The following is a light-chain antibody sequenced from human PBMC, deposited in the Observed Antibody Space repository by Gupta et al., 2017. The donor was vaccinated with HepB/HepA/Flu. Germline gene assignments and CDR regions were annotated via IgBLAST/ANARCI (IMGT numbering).Light chain of an antibody. Sequence: QMSQPPSHVPASVADRLTIPCRASQDISNWLAWYQQKPGKAPNRLIYPASRLQSGVPARFSGSGSRRDFTLTISNLQPEDFATYYCQQTNSCPLTFGGGTKVEIK. J-gene: IGKJ4*02. CDR2: PAS. CDR1: QDISNW. CDR3: QQTNSCPLT. V-gene: IGKV1-12*01.